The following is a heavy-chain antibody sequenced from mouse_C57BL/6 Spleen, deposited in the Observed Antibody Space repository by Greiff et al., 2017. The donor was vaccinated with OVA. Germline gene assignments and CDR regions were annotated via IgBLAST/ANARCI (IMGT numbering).Heavy chain of an antibody. D-gene: IGHD2-5*01. CDR3: TAYSNYPYWYFDV. CDR1: GYTFTSYW. Sequence: VQLQQSGTVLARPGASVKMSCKTSGYTFTSYWMHWVKQRPGQGLEWIGAIYPGNSDTSYNQKFKGKAKLTAVTSASTAYMELSSLTNEDSAVYYCTAYSNYPYWYFDVWGTGTTVTVSS. J-gene: IGHJ1*03. V-gene: IGHV1-5*01. CDR2: IYPGNSDT.